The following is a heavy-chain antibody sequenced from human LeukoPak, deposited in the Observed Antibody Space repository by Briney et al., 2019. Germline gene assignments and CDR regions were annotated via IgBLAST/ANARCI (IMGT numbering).Heavy chain of an antibody. Sequence: SETLSLTCSVSGVPISTYYWSWIRQSPGKRLEWIAYVYYNGDIMYNPSLKSRVTISLDTSKNQFSLKLSSVTAADTAVYYCAREAYDFWSGEAPYYYMDVWGKGTTVTVSS. V-gene: IGHV4-59*12. J-gene: IGHJ6*03. D-gene: IGHD3-3*01. CDR1: GVPISTYY. CDR3: AREAYDFWSGEAPYYYMDV. CDR2: VYYNGDI.